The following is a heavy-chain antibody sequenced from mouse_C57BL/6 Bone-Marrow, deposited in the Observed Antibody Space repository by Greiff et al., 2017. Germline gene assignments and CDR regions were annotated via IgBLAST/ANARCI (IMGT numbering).Heavy chain of an antibody. V-gene: IGHV1-81*01. CDR2: IYPRSGNT. Sequence: QVQLQQSGAELARPGASVKLSCKASGYTFTSYGISWVKQRTGQGLEWIGEIYPRSGNTYYNEKFKGKATLTADKSASTAYMELRSLTSEDSAVFVCAREEYYRSGGGYFDFWGTGTPVTVSA. CDR1: GYTFTSYG. J-gene: IGHJ1*03. D-gene: IGHD1-1*01. CDR3: AREEYYRSGGGYFDF.